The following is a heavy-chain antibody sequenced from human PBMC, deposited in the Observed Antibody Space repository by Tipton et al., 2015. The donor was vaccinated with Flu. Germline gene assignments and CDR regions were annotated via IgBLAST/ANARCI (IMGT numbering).Heavy chain of an antibody. CDR2: ISAYNGNT. CDR3: ARSQYYCSSTSCLFYYYYYGMDV. D-gene: IGHD2-2*01. J-gene: IGHJ6*02. V-gene: IGHV1-18*01. CDR1: GYTFTSYG. Sequence: QVQLVQSGAEVKKPGASVKVSCKASGYTFTSYGISWVRQAPGQGLEWMGWISAYNGNTNYAQKLQGRVTMTTDTSTSTAYMELRSLRSDDTAVYYCARSQYYCSSTSCLFYYYYYGMDVWGQGTTVTVSS.